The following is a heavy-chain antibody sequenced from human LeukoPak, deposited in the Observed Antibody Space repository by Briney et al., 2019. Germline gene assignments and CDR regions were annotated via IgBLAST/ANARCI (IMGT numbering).Heavy chain of an antibody. J-gene: IGHJ6*02. Sequence: ASVKVSCKASGGTFSSYAISWVRQAPGQGLEWMGGIIPIFGTANYAQKFQGRVTITADESTSTACMELSSLRSEDTAVYYCARDNVVPAATPEYYYYYGMDVWGQGTTVTVSS. CDR2: IIPIFGTA. D-gene: IGHD2-2*01. CDR1: GGTFSSYA. V-gene: IGHV1-69*01. CDR3: ARDNVVPAATPEYYYYYGMDV.